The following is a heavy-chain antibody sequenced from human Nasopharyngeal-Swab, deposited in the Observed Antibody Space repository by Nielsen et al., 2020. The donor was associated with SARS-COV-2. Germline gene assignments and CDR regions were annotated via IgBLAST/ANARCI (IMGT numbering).Heavy chain of an antibody. CDR2: INPSGGGT. V-gene: IGHV1-46*01. D-gene: IGHD6-13*01. J-gene: IGHJ4*02. Sequence: WVRQAPGQGLEWMGLINPSGGGTSYAQKFQGRVTMTRDTSTNTVYMELSSLTSEDTAVYYCARDLKVAAGSQFDYWGQGTLVTVSS. CDR3: ARDLKVAAGSQFDY.